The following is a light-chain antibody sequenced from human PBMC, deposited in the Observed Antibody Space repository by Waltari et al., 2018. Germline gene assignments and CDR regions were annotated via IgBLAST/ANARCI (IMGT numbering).Light chain of an antibody. CDR1: QSLVHTDGRTY. CDR2: ENS. J-gene: IGKJ1*01. V-gene: IGKV2-29*02. Sequence: DVVMTQTPLSLSVTPGQPASISCKSSQSLVHTDGRTYFYWFLQRPGQSQQLLISENSNRVSGVPDRFSGSGSGTDFTLHISRVEAEDVGDYYCMHAIQLPRTFGQGTRVEIK. CDR3: MHAIQLPRT.